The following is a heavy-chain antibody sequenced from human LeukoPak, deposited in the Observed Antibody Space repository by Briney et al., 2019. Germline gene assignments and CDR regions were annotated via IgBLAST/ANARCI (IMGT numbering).Heavy chain of an antibody. CDR2: INSDGSIT. J-gene: IGHJ3*01. CDR1: GFTFSSYW. Sequence: PGGSLRLSCAASGFTFSSYWMHWVRQAPGKGLVWVSRINSDGSITSYADSVKGRFTISRDNAKNSLFLQMTSLRAEDTAMYYCARWKPRSDALDVWGKGTMVMVSS. D-gene: IGHD1-1*01. CDR3: ARWKPRSDALDV. V-gene: IGHV3-74*01.